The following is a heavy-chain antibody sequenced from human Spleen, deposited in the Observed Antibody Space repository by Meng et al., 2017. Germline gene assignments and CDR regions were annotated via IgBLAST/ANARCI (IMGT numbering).Heavy chain of an antibody. CDR3: AREGIAAAGILCAFDI. V-gene: IGHV1-2*02. Sequence: ASVKVACNASGYTFTGYYMHWARQAPGQGLEWMGWINPNSGGTKYAQKFQGRVTMTRDTSISTAYMELSRLRSDDTAVYYCAREGIAAAGILCAFDIWGQGTMVTVSS. J-gene: IGHJ3*02. CDR1: GYTFTGYY. D-gene: IGHD6-13*01. CDR2: INPNSGGT.